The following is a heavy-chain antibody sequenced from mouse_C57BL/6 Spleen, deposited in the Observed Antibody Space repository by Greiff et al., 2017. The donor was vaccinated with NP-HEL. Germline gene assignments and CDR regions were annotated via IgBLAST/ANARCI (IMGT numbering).Heavy chain of an antibody. CDR3: AREVYDYGFDY. V-gene: IGHV1-80*01. Sequence: QQSGAELVKPGASVKISCKASGYAFSSYWMNWVKQRPGKGLEWIGQIYPGDGDTNYNGKFKGKATLTADKSSSPAYMQLSSLTSEDSAVYFCAREVYDYGFDYWGQGTTLTVSS. D-gene: IGHD2-4*01. J-gene: IGHJ2*01. CDR2: IYPGDGDT. CDR1: GYAFSSYW.